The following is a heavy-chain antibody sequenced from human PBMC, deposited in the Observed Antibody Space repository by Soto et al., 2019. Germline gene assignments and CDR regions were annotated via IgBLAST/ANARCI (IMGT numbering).Heavy chain of an antibody. V-gene: IGHV1-3*01. CDR2: INADNGNT. Sequence: QVQLVQSGAEVKKPGASVKVSCKASGYTFTSYAMHWVRQAPGQRLEWMGWINADNGNTKYSQKFQGRVTITRDTSASTAYMELSSLRSEDTAVYYCARSPTMVRGVISWFDPWGQGTLVTVSS. J-gene: IGHJ5*02. CDR3: ARSPTMVRGVISWFDP. D-gene: IGHD3-10*01. CDR1: GYTFTSYA.